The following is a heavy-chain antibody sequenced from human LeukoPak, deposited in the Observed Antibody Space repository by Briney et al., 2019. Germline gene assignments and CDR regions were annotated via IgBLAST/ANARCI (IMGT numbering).Heavy chain of an antibody. D-gene: IGHD3-9*01. CDR2: ISAYNGKT. V-gene: IGHV1-18*04. CDR3: ARAGLLRYFAWLLSPDAFDI. Sequence: ASVKVSCKASGYTITSYGISWVRQAHGQGLEWMGWISAYNGKTNYAQKLQGRVTMTTDTSTSTAYMELRSLRSDDTAVYYCARAGLLRYFAWLLSPDAFDIWGQGTMVTVSS. CDR1: GYTITSYG. J-gene: IGHJ3*02.